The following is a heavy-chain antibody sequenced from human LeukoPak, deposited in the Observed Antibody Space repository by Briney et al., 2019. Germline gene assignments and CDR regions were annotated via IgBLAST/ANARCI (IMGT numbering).Heavy chain of an antibody. CDR1: GFTFSSYS. D-gene: IGHD3-10*01. CDR2: ISSSSSYI. J-gene: IGHJ6*02. V-gene: IGHV3-21*01. CDR3: ARDLVVRGVNPGYYYYGMDV. Sequence: GGSLRLSCAASGFTFSSYSMNWVRQAPGKGLEWVSSISSSSSYIYYADSVKGRFTISRDNAKNSLYLQTNSLRAEDTAVYYCARDLVVRGVNPGYYYYGMDVWGQGTTVTVSS.